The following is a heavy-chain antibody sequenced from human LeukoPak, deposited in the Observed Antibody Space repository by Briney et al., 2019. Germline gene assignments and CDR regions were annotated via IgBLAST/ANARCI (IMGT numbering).Heavy chain of an antibody. Sequence: PSQTLSLTCAVSGGSISSSNWWSWVRQPPGKGLEWIGEIYHSGSTNYNPSLKSRVTISVDKSKNQFSLKLSSVTAADTAVYYCARDPGVVVVPAAIQRAGWFDPWGQGTLVTVSS. CDR1: GGSISSSNW. CDR2: IYHSGST. J-gene: IGHJ5*02. V-gene: IGHV4-4*02. D-gene: IGHD2-2*02. CDR3: ARDPGVVVVPAAIQRAGWFDP.